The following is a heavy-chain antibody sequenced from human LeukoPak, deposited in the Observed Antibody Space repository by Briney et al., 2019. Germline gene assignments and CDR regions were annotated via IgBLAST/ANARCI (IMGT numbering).Heavy chain of an antibody. CDR2: IIPIFGTA. CDR3: ARGKYYDILTDPEAFDI. V-gene: IGHV1-69*05. J-gene: IGHJ3*02. D-gene: IGHD3-9*01. Sequence: ASVKVSCKASGGTFSSYAISWVRQAPGQGLEWMGGIIPIFGTANYAQKFQGRVTMTRDTSISTAYMELSRLRSDDTAVYYCARGKYYDILTDPEAFDIWGQGTMVTVSS. CDR1: GGTFSSYA.